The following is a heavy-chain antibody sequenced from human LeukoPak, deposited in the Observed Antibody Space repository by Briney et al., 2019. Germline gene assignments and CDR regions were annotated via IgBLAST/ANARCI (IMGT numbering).Heavy chain of an antibody. Sequence: GGSLRLSCAASGFTFSGSAMHWVRQASGKGLEWVGRIRSKANSYATAYAASVKGRFTISRDDSKNTAYLLMNSLKTEDTAVYYCTSPGDTAMALDAFDIWGQGTMVTVSS. V-gene: IGHV3-73*01. J-gene: IGHJ3*02. CDR1: GFTFSGSA. D-gene: IGHD5-18*01. CDR2: IRSKANSYAT. CDR3: TSPGDTAMALDAFDI.